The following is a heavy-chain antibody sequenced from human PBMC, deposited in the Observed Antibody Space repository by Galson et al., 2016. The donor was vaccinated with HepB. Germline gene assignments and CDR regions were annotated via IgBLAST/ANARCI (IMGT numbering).Heavy chain of an antibody. V-gene: IGHV4-61*08. D-gene: IGHD3-10*01. CDR2: IYYSGST. CDR3: ARDSAGSFDL. J-gene: IGHJ2*01. Sequence: LSLTCTVSGGSISSGGYYWNWIRQPPGKGLEWIGYIYYSGSTNYNPSLKSRVTLSVDTSKNQFSLKLTSVTAADTAVYYCARDSAGSFDLWGRGTLVTVSS. CDR1: GGSISSGGYY.